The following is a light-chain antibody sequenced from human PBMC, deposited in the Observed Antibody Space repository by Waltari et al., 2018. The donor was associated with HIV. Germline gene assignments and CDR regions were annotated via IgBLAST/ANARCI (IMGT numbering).Light chain of an antibody. J-gene: IGKJ1*01. CDR3: QQYGSSPRT. CDR1: QSVNSNF. CDR2: SAS. V-gene: IGKV3-20*01. Sequence: EIVLTQSPDTLSLSPGERATLSCRASQSVNSNFLAWYQQKPGQAPMLLIYSASSRATHIPDRFSGSGSGADFTLTIARLETEDFAVYYCQQYGSSPRTFGQGTKVELK.